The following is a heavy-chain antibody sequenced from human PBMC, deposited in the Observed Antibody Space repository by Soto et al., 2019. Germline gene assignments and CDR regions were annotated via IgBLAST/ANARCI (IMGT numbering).Heavy chain of an antibody. CDR1: GGSISSSNW. Sequence: SETLSLTCAVSGGSISSSNWWSWVRQPPGKGLEWIGEIYHSGSTNYNPSLKSRVTISVDKSKNQFSLKLSSVTAADTAVYYCAGFDYYDSSGYLDFGPKWGQGTLVTVS. V-gene: IGHV4-4*02. D-gene: IGHD3-22*01. J-gene: IGHJ4*02. CDR2: IYHSGST. CDR3: AGFDYYDSSGYLDFGPK.